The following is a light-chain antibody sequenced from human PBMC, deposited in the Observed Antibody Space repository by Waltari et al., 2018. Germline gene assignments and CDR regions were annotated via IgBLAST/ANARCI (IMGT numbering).Light chain of an antibody. CDR1: QTISNNY. CDR3: QQFGGSPKYT. V-gene: IGKV3-20*01. J-gene: IGKJ2*01. Sequence: EIVLTQSPGTLSLSPGERATLSCRASQTISNNYLAWYQAKPGQAPRLLIYAVSHRATGIPDRFSGGGSGTDCTLTISRLEPEDFAVYYCQQFGGSPKYTFGQGTKLEIK. CDR2: AVS.